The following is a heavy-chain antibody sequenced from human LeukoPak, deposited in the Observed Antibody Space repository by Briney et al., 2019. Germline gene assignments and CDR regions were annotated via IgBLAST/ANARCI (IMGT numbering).Heavy chain of an antibody. D-gene: IGHD3-22*01. J-gene: IGHJ5*02. V-gene: IGHV4-34*01. CDR3: ARGPRRHYYDSSGYYHWFNP. CDR1: GGSFSGYY. CDR2: INHSGST. Sequence: SETLSLTCAVYGGSFSGYYWSWIRQPPGKGLEWIGEINHSGSTNYNPSLKSRVTISVDTSKNQFSLKLSSVTAADTAVYYCARGPRRHYYDSSGYYHWFNPWGQGTLVTVSS.